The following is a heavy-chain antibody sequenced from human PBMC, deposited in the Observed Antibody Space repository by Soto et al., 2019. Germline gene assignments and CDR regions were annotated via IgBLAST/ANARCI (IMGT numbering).Heavy chain of an antibody. CDR2: IWYDGSQR. J-gene: IGHJ4*02. Sequence: GGSLRLSCAASGFTFNTHGMHWVRQAPGKGLEWVVVIWYDGSQRYYADFVRGRFTISRDNSQNTLYLQMTSLRAEDTAVYYCARIDDYGDYVTDYWGQGALVTVSS. CDR1: GFTFNTHG. D-gene: IGHD4-17*01. V-gene: IGHV3-33*01. CDR3: ARIDDYGDYVTDY.